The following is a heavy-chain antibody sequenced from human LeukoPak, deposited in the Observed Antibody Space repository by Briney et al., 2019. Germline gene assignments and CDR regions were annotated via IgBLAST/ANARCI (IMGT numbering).Heavy chain of an antibody. Sequence: SQTRSLTCSVSGGSISKSSYYWAWIRQTPGKGLELIATIYYSGNTYYNLSLKSRVTISVDTSKTHFSLKLNSVTAADTAVYYCVRSGPYCSGGSCYAYAMDVWGQGTTATVSS. V-gene: IGHV4-39*02. CDR2: IYYSGNT. J-gene: IGHJ6*02. CDR3: VRSGPYCSGGSCYAYAMDV. CDR1: GGSISKSSYY. D-gene: IGHD2-15*01.